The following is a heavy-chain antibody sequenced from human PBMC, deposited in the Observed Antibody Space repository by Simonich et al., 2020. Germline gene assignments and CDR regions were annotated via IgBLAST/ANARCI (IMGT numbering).Heavy chain of an antibody. V-gene: IGHV4-38-2*01. CDR3: ARAHSRYCSGGSCYFDY. J-gene: IGHJ4*02. CDR2: FYHSGST. CDR1: GYSISSGYY. Sequence: QVQLQESGPGLVKPSETLSLTCAVSGYSISSGYYWGWIRQPPGKGLEWIGSFYHSGSTYYNPSLKSRVTISVDTSKNQFSLKLSSVTAADTAVYYCARAHSRYCSGGSCYFDYWGQGTLVTVSS. D-gene: IGHD2-15*01.